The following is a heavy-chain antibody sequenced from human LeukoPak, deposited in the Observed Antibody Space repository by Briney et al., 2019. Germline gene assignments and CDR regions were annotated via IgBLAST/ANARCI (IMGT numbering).Heavy chain of an antibody. V-gene: IGHV4-59*01. CDR1: GGSISSYY. D-gene: IGHD3-10*01. Sequence: SETLSLTCTVSGGSISSYYWSWIRQPPGKGLEWIGYIYYSGSTNYNPSLKSRVTISVDTSKNQFSLKLSSVTAADTAVYYCARGTGEFNYWGQGTLVTVSS. CDR3: ARGTGEFNY. CDR2: IYYSGST. J-gene: IGHJ4*02.